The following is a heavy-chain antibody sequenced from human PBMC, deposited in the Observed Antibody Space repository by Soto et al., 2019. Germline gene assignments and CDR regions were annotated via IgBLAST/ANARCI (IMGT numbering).Heavy chain of an antibody. Sequence: GGSLRLSFAASGFTFSSYGMHWVRQAPGKGLEWVAVISYDGSNKYYADSVKGRFTISRDNSKNTLYLQMNSLRAEDTAVYYSAKDGIKGYSSGWYDYWGQETLVTVSS. CDR1: GFTFSSYG. D-gene: IGHD6-13*01. CDR3: AKDGIKGYSSGWYDY. J-gene: IGHJ4*02. CDR2: ISYDGSNK. V-gene: IGHV3-30*18.